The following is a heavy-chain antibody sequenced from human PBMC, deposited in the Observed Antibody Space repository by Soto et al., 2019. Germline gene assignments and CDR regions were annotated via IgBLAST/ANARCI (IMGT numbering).Heavy chain of an antibody. D-gene: IGHD6-13*01. CDR2: IDPSDSYT. CDR1: GYSFTSYW. V-gene: IGHV5-10-1*01. Sequence: GESLKISCKGSGYSFTSYWISWVRQMPGKGLEWMGRIDPSDSYTNYSPSFQGHVTISADKSISTAYLQWSSLKASDTAMYYCARQYRSSWDPNWFDPWGQGTLVTVSS. J-gene: IGHJ5*02. CDR3: ARQYRSSWDPNWFDP.